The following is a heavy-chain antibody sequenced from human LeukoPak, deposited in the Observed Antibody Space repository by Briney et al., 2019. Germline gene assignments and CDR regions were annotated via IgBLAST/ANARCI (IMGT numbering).Heavy chain of an antibody. Sequence: GGSLRLSCAASGFTFSTYWMSWVRQAPGKGLEWVANIKQDGSEKYYVDSVKGRFTISRDNAKNSLYLQMNSLRVEDTAVYYCATARYSQPRYCSSTSCDRSPRMKTPKPAPFDPWGQGTLVTVSS. CDR2: IKQDGSEK. CDR3: ATARYSQPRYCSSTSCDRSPRMKTPKPAPFDP. D-gene: IGHD2-2*01. CDR1: GFTFSTYW. J-gene: IGHJ5*02. V-gene: IGHV3-7*01.